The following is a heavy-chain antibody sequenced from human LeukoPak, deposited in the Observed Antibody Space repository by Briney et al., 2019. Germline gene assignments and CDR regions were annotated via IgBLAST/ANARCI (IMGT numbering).Heavy chain of an antibody. J-gene: IGHJ4*02. V-gene: IGHV1-2*02. CDR3: ARGPLEGISLSLY. Sequence: ASVKVSCKASGYTFTGYYMHWMRQAPGQGLEWMGWINPNSGGTNYAQKFQGRVTMTRDTSISTAYMELSRLRSDDTAVYYCARGPLEGISLSLYWGQGTLVTVSS. CDR2: INPNSGGT. CDR1: GYTFTGYY. D-gene: IGHD6-13*01.